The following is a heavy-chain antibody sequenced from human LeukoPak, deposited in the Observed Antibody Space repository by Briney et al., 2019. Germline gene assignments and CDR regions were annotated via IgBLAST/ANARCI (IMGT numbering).Heavy chain of an antibody. CDR1: GYTFSTYG. V-gene: IGHV1-18*01. CDR2: ISAYSGNT. CDR3: ARDLPHSIAAID. Sequence: ASVKVSCKTSGYTFSTYGFSWVRRAPGQGLEWMGWISAYSGNTDFAQKFQGRVTLTTDTSTSTAYMELRSLTSDDTAVYYCARDLPHSIAAIDWGQGTLVTVSS. D-gene: IGHD6-6*01. J-gene: IGHJ4*02.